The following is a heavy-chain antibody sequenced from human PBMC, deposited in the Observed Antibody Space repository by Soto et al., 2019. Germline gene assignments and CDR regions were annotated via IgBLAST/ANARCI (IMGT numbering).Heavy chain of an antibody. Sequence: PGGSLRLSCAASGFTFSSYEMNWVRQAPGKGLEWVSYISSSGSTIYYADSVKGRFTISRDNARNSLYLQMNSLRAEDTAVYYCARGHKTGTTTGMDVWGQGTKV. J-gene: IGHJ6*02. CDR1: GFTFSSYE. CDR2: ISSSGSTI. CDR3: ARGHKTGTTTGMDV. D-gene: IGHD1-7*01. V-gene: IGHV3-48*03.